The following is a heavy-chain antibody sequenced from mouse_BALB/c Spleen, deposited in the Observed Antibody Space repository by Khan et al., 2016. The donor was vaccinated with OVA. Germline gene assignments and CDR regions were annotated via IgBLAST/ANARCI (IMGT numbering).Heavy chain of an antibody. CDR2: ILPGSGRN. V-gene: IGHV1-9*01. J-gene: IGHJ3*01. Sequence: QVQLQQSGAELMKPGASVKISCKATGYTFSSYWIEWVKQRPGHGLEWIGEILPGSGRNNYNEKFKGKATFTADTSSNTAYMPLSNLTSDDSAVYYCARGNYYGSSSWFGYWGQGTLVTVSA. CDR3: ARGNYYGSSSWFGY. CDR1: GYTFSSYW. D-gene: IGHD1-1*01.